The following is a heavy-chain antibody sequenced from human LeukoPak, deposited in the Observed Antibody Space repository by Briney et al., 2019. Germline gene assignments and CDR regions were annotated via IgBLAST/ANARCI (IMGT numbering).Heavy chain of an antibody. J-gene: IGHJ6*03. D-gene: IGHD1/OR15-1a*01. CDR1: GYTFTTYY. CDR2: INPSGGDT. Sequence: ASVKVSCKASGYTFTTYYMHWVRQAPGQGLEWMGIINPSGGDTSYAQKFQGRVTMTRDTSTSTVYMEVSSLRSDDTAVYFCARTAPGTNLGGYYYYMDVWGKGTTVTVSS. V-gene: IGHV1-46*01. CDR3: ARTAPGTNLGGYYYYMDV.